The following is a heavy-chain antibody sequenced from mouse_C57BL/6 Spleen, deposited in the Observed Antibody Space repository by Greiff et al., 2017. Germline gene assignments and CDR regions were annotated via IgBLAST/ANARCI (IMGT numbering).Heavy chain of an antibody. V-gene: IGHV1-81*01. CDR3: ARTGDYGNDY. CDR2: IYPRSGNT. CDR1: GYTFTSYG. J-gene: IGHJ2*01. Sequence: VHLVESGAELARPGASVKLSCKASGYTFTSYGISWVKQRTGQGLEWIGEIYPRSGNTYYNEKFKGKATLTADKSSSTAYMELRSLTSEDSAVYFCARTGDYGNDYWGQGTTLTVSS. D-gene: IGHD1-1*01.